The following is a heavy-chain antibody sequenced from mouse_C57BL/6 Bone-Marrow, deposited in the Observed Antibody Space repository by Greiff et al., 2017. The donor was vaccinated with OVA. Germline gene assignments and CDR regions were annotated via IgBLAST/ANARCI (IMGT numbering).Heavy chain of an antibody. V-gene: IGHV1-53*01. CDR3: AREGGYDYDDWYFDV. J-gene: IGHJ1*03. CDR1: GYTFTSYW. CDR2: INPSNGGT. D-gene: IGHD2-4*01. Sequence: QVQLKQPGTELVKPGASVKLSCKASGYTFTSYWMHWVKQRPGQGLEWIGNINPSNGGTNYNEKFKSKATLTVDKSSSTAYMQLSSLTSEDSAVYYCAREGGYDYDDWYFDVWGTGTTVTVSS.